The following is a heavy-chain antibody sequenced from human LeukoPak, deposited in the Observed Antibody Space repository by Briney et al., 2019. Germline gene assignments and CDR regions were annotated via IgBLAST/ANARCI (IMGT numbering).Heavy chain of an antibody. CDR2: IYPGDSDV. CDR1: GYNFDTYW. CDR3: AREDSSSYLF. J-gene: IGHJ4*02. Sequence: PGESLKISCQASGYNFDTYWIAWVRQMPGKGLEWMGIIYPGDSDVRYSPAFQGQVTFSADTSINTAFLHLSGLKASDTAMYYCAREDSSSYLFWGQGTLVSVSS. V-gene: IGHV5-51*01. D-gene: IGHD1-26*01.